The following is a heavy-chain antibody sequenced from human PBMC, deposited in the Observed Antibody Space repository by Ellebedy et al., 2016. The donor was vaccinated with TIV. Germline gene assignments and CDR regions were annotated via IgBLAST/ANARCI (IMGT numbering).Heavy chain of an antibody. Sequence: MPSETLSLTCAVYGGSFSGYSWSWIRQPPGKGLEWIGEINHSGGTNYNPSLKSRVTISVDTSKNQFSLKLSSVTAADTAVYYCARDVKFGDYAHYRMDVWGQGTTVTVSS. V-gene: IGHV4-34*01. D-gene: IGHD4-17*01. CDR1: GGSFSGYS. CDR3: ARDVKFGDYAHYRMDV. CDR2: INHSGGT. J-gene: IGHJ6*02.